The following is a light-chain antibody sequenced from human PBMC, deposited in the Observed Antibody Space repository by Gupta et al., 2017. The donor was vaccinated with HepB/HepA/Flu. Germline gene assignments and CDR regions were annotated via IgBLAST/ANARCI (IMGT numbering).Light chain of an antibody. CDR3: QQYQNFCS. CDR1: QSISGW. J-gene: IGKJ2*04. CDR2: KAS. Sequence: DIQITQSPSTLSASVGDRVTITCRASQSISGWLAWYQQKPGKAPKVLIYKASSLESGVPSRFSGSGSGTEFTLTISSLQPDDFATYYCQQYQNFCSFGQGTKLEIK. V-gene: IGKV1-5*03.